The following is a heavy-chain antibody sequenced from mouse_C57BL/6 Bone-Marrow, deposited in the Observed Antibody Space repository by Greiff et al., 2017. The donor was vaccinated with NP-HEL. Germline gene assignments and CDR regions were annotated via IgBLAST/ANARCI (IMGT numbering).Heavy chain of an antibody. CDR3: ASLEGSRAY. D-gene: IGHD3-3*01. J-gene: IGHJ3*01. CDR2: ISNGGGST. Sequence: EVQRVASGGGLVQPGGSLKLSCAASGFTFSDYYMYWVRQTPEKRLEWVAYISNGGGSTYYPDTVKGRFTISRDNAKNTLYLQMSRLKSEDTAMYYCASLEGSRAYWGQGTLVTVSA. V-gene: IGHV5-12*01. CDR1: GFTFSDYY.